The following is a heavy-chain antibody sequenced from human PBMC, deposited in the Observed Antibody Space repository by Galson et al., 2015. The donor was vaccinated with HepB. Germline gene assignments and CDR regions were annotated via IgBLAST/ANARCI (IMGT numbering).Heavy chain of an antibody. V-gene: IGHV5-10-1*01. CDR3: ASRQYYFASGTYYNVSDY. Sequence: QSGAEVKKPGESLKISCKGSGYSFTTFWITWVRQRPGKGLEWMGRIDPSDSYTDYSPSFQGHVAISVDKSITTAYLQWSSLKASDTAMYYCASRQYYFASGTYYNVSDYWGQGTLVTVSS. CDR2: IDPSDSYT. J-gene: IGHJ4*02. D-gene: IGHD3-10*01. CDR1: GYSFTTFW.